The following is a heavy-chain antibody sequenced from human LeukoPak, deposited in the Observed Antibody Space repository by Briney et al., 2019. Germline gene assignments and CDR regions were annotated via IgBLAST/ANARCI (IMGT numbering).Heavy chain of an antibody. J-gene: IGHJ4*02. V-gene: IGHV4-4*07. D-gene: IGHD3-10*01. CDR1: GGSISSYY. Sequence: SETLSLTCTVSGGSISSYYWSWIRQPAGKGLEWIGRIYTSGSTNYNPSLKSRVTMSVDTSKNQFSLKLSSVTAADTAVYYCARHTMVRGVPPYYFAYWGQGTLSPSPQ. CDR3: ARHTMVRGVPPYYFAY. CDR2: IYTSGST.